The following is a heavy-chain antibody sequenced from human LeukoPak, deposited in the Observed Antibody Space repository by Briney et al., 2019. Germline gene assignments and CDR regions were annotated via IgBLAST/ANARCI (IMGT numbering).Heavy chain of an antibody. CDR3: ARDIGPII. Sequence: SETLSLTCTVSGVSMSSYYWSWIRQPPGKGLEWIGYIYYSGSTNYNPSLKSRVTISVDTSKNQFSLKLSSVTAADTAVYYCARDIGPIIWGKGTTVTVSS. CDR1: GVSMSSYY. J-gene: IGHJ6*04. CDR2: IYYSGST. D-gene: IGHD2-15*01. V-gene: IGHV4-59*01.